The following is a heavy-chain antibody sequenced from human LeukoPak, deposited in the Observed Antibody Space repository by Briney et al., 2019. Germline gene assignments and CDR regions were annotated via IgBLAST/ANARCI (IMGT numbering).Heavy chain of an antibody. J-gene: IGHJ6*02. V-gene: IGHV4-59*01. D-gene: IGHD5-18*01. CDR1: GRSINSYY. CDR2: NHYTGST. Sequence: PPETLSLTCSLSGRSINSYYWSWLRHPPGKGLEWIGNNHYTGSTNYHTSLQSRVTVSVDASKNQFSLHVSSVTAADTAVYYCAREACRRCRDTPMVRLYGMDVWGQGATVTVS. CDR3: AREACRRCRDTPMVRLYGMDV.